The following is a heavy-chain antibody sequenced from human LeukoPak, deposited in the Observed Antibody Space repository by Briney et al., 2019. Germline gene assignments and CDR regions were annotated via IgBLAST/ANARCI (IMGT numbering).Heavy chain of an antibody. Sequence: VASVKVSCKASGGTFSSYAISWVRQAPGQRLEWMGWINAGNGNTKYSQKFQGRVTITRDTSASTAYMELSSLRSEDTAVYYCARDPGLYQLLLWFDPWGQGTLVTVSS. CDR2: INAGNGNT. CDR1: GGTFSSYA. J-gene: IGHJ5*02. CDR3: ARDPGLYQLLLWFDP. D-gene: IGHD2-2*01. V-gene: IGHV1-3*01.